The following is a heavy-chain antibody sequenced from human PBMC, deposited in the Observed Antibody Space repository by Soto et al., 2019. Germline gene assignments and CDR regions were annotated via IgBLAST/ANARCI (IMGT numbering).Heavy chain of an antibody. J-gene: IGHJ4*02. CDR1: GFTFSSYA. D-gene: IGHD1-26*01. CDR2: ISGSGDST. V-gene: IGHV3-23*01. Sequence: EVQLLESGGGLVQPGGSLRLSCAASGFTFSSYAMRWVRQAPVKWLEWVSAISGSGDSTYYADSVKGRFTISRDNSKNTLYLTMNSLRAEDTAVYYCARRDSGSYYDYWRQGTLVTVSS. CDR3: ARRDSGSYYDY.